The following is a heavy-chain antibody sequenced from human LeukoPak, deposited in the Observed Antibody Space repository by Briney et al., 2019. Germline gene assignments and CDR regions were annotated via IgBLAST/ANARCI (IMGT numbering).Heavy chain of an antibody. D-gene: IGHD5-12*01. CDR1: GYTFTGYY. CDR2: INPNSGGT. J-gene: IGHJ5*02. Sequence: SVKASCKASGYTFTGYYMHWVRQAPGQGLEWMGWINPNSGGTNYAQKFQGRVTMTRDTSISTAYMELSRLRSDDTAVYYCARDKGGYSGYDPQYNWFDPWGQGTLVTVSS. CDR3: ARDKGGYSGYDPQYNWFDP. V-gene: IGHV1-2*02.